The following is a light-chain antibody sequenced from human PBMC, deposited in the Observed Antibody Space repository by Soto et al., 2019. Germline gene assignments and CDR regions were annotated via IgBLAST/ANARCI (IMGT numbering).Light chain of an antibody. CDR1: QSVSSY. J-gene: IGKJ4*01. Sequence: IVCRSSPATLSLSPGERATLSGRASQSVSSYLAWYQRAPGQAPRLLIYDASNRATGIPPKFSGSGSGTDFTLTISSLEPEDFAVYYCQQRSNWFTFGRGSKVDI. CDR3: QQRSNWFT. CDR2: DAS. V-gene: IGKV3-11*01.